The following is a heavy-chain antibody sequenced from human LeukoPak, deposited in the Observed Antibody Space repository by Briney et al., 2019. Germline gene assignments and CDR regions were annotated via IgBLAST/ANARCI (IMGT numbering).Heavy chain of an antibody. V-gene: IGHV3-53*01. CDR2: IYSGGST. CDR1: GFTVSSNY. J-gene: IGHJ4*02. CDR3: ARSSTTVVNAIDY. Sequence: GGSLRLSCAASGFTVSSNYMSWVRQAPGKGLEWVSVIYSGGSTYYADSVKGRFTISRDNSKNTLYLQMSSLRAEDTAVYYCARSSTTVVNAIDYWGQGTLVTVSS. D-gene: IGHD4-23*01.